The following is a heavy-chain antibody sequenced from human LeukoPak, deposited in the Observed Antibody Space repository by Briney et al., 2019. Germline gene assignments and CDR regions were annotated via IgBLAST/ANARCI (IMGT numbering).Heavy chain of an antibody. Sequence: ASVKVSCKASGYTFTSYDINWVRQATGQGLEWMGWMNPNSGNTGYAQKFQGRVTITRNTSISTAYMELSSLRSDDTAVYYCARDSTYYYDSSGYVPDAFDIWGQGTMVTVSS. CDR3: ARDSTYYYDSSGYVPDAFDI. CDR2: MNPNSGNT. CDR1: GYTFTSYD. D-gene: IGHD3-22*01. V-gene: IGHV1-8*03. J-gene: IGHJ3*02.